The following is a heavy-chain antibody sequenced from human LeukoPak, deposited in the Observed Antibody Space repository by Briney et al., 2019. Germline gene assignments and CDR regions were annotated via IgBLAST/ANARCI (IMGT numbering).Heavy chain of an antibody. CDR3: ARGFELVEMASPTPGPNAFDI. Sequence: SETLSLTCAVYGGSFSGYYWSWIRQPPGKGLEWIGEINHSGSTYYNPSLKSRVTISVDTSKNQFSLKLSSVTAADTAVYYCARGFELVEMASPTPGPNAFDIWGQGTMVTVSS. CDR1: GGSFSGYY. V-gene: IGHV4-34*01. CDR2: INHSGST. J-gene: IGHJ3*02. D-gene: IGHD5-24*01.